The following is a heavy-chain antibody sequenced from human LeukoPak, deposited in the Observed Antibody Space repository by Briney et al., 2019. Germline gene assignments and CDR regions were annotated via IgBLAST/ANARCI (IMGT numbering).Heavy chain of an antibody. J-gene: IGHJ4*02. V-gene: IGHV3-13*01. CDR3: ARDRGGDDYGAGFDY. D-gene: IGHD4-17*01. Sequence: GGSLRLSCAASGFTFSSYDMHWVRQAKGKGLEWVSAIGTAGDTYYPGSVKGRFTISRENAKNSLYLQMNSLRAGDTAVYYCARDRGGDDYGAGFDYWGQGTLVTVSS. CDR2: IGTAGDT. CDR1: GFTFSSYD.